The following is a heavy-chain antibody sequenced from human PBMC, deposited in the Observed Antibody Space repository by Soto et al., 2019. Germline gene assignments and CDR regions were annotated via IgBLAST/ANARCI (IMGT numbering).Heavy chain of an antibody. V-gene: IGHV3-48*03. D-gene: IGHD2-21*02. CDR3: AREAVVTAAGNDAFDI. J-gene: IGHJ3*02. Sequence: GGSLRLSCAASGFTFGSYEMNWARQAPGKGLEWVSYISSSGSTIYNADSVKGRFTISRDNAKNSLYLQMNSLRAEDTAVYYCAREAVVTAAGNDAFDIWGQGTMVTVSS. CDR1: GFTFGSYE. CDR2: ISSSGSTI.